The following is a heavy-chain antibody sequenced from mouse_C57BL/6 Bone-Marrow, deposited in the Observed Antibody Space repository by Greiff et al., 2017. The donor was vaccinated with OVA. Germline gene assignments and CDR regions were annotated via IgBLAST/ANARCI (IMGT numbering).Heavy chain of an antibody. Sequence: QVQLKQPGTELVKPGASVKLSCKASGYTFTSYWMHWVKQRPGQGLEWIGNINPSNGGTNYNEKFKSKATLTVDKSSSTAYMQLSSLTSEDSAVYYCARDIYYGSSFLSWFAYWGQGTLVTVSA. D-gene: IGHD1-1*01. CDR1: GYTFTSYW. CDR3: ARDIYYGSSFLSWFAY. V-gene: IGHV1-53*01. J-gene: IGHJ3*01. CDR2: INPSNGGT.